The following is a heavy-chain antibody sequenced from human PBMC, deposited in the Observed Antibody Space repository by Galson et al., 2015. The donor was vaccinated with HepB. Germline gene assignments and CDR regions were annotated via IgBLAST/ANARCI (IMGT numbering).Heavy chain of an antibody. CDR3: ARDRYGGYVWVNYFDY. V-gene: IGHV3-11*01. J-gene: IGHJ4*02. CDR1: GFTFSDYY. CDR2: ISSSGSTI. D-gene: IGHD5-12*01. Sequence: SLRLSCAASGFTFSDYYMSWIRQAPGKGLEWVSYISSSGSTIYYADSVKGRFTISRDNAKNSLYLQMNSLRAEDTAVYYCARDRYGGYVWVNYFDYWGQGTLVIVSS.